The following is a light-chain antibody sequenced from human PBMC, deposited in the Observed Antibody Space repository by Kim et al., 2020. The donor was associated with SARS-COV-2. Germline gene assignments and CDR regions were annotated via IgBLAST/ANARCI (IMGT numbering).Light chain of an antibody. Sequence: ASPGERATLSCRASQSVSNSLAWYQQKTGQAPRLLNYGSTTRTTGIPAGFSGSGSETEFTLTINNLQSEDFAVYYCQQYNDWPQTFGQGTKVDIK. CDR3: QQYNDWPQT. CDR1: QSVSNS. V-gene: IGKV3-15*01. J-gene: IGKJ1*01. CDR2: GST.